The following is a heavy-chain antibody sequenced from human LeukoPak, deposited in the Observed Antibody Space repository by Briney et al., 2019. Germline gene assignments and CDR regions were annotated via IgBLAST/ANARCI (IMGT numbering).Heavy chain of an antibody. CDR2: IIPIFGTA. V-gene: IGHV1-69*13. Sequence: SVKVSCKASGYTFTSYAINWVRQAPGQGLEWMGGIIPIFGTANYAQKFQGRVTITADESTSTAYMGLSSLRSEDTAVYYCASLGGGSTVTTYLNYWGQGTLVTVSS. CDR1: GYTFTSYA. CDR3: ASLGGGSTVTTYLNY. J-gene: IGHJ4*02. D-gene: IGHD4-17*01.